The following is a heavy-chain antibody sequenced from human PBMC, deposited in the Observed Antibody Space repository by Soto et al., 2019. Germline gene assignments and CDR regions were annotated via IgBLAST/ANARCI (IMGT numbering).Heavy chain of an antibody. V-gene: IGHV3-33*01. J-gene: IGHJ6*02. Sequence: PGGSLRLSCAASGFTFSSYGMHWVRQAPGKGLEWVAVIWYDGSNKYYADSVKGRFTISRDNSKNTLYLQMNSLRAEDTAVYYCARDLSTMVRGVISYGMDVWGQGTTVTVSS. CDR3: ARDLSTMVRGVISYGMDV. D-gene: IGHD3-10*01. CDR1: GFTFSSYG. CDR2: IWYDGSNK.